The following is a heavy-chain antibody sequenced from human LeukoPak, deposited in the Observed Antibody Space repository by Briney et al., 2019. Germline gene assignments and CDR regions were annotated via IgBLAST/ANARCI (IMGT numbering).Heavy chain of an antibody. CDR1: GYTFTSYY. V-gene: IGHV1-46*01. Sequence: ASVKVSCKASGYTFTSYYMHWVRQAPGQGLEWMGIINPSGGSTSYAQKFQGRVTVTRDMSTSTVYMELSSLRSEDTAVYYCARGSTISRESNWFDPWGQGTLVTVSS. CDR2: INPSGGST. D-gene: IGHD3-9*01. CDR3: ARGSTISRESNWFDP. J-gene: IGHJ5*02.